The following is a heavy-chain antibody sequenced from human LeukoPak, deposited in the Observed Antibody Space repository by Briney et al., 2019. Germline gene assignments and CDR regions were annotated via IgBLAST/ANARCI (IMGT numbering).Heavy chain of an antibody. CDR1: GGSISSSSYY. D-gene: IGHD4-17*01. CDR3: ARRRDYGDYGGFDY. V-gene: IGHV4-39*01. CDR2: IYYSGST. J-gene: IGHJ4*02. Sequence: SETLSLTCTVSGGSISSSSYYWGWIRQPPGKGLEWIASIYYSGSTYYTPPLKSRVTISVDTSKNQFSLKLSSVTAADTAVYYCARRRDYGDYGGFDYWGQGTLVTVSS.